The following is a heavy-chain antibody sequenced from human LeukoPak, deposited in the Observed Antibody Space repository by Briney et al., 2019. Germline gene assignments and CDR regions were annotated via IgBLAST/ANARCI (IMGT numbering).Heavy chain of an antibody. CDR1: GGSISSSSYY. V-gene: IGHV4-39*01. J-gene: IGHJ6*03. D-gene: IGHD3-10*01. Sequence: SETLSLTCTVSGGSISSSSYYWGWIRQPPGKGLEWIGSIYYSGSTYYNPSLKSRVTISVDTSKNQFSLKLGSVTAADTAVYYCVRYYGSGAYYYYMDVWGKGTTVTVSS. CDR2: IYYSGST. CDR3: VRYYGSGAYYYYMDV.